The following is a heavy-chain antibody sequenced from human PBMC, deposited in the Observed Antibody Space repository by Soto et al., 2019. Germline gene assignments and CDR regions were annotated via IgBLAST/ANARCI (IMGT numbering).Heavy chain of an antibody. J-gene: IGHJ6*02. CDR3: AKDAGDEGFGEPFKNYYYYGMDV. V-gene: IGHV3-30*18. CDR2: ISYDGSNK. CDR1: GFTFSSYG. D-gene: IGHD3-10*01. Sequence: GGSLRLSCAASGFTFSSYGMHWVRQAPGKGLEWVAVISYDGSNKYYADSVKGRFTISRDNSKNTLYLQMNSLRAEDTAVYYCAKDAGDEGFGEPFKNYYYYGMDVWGQGTTVTVSS.